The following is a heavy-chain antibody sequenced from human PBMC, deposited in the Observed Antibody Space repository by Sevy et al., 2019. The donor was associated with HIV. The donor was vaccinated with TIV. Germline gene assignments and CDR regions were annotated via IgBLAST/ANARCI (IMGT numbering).Heavy chain of an antibody. CDR3: ASVGVTMIVVVTQRDAFDI. Sequence: ASVKVSCKVSGYTLTELSMHWVRQAPGKGLEWMGGFDPEDGETIYAQKFQGRVTMTEDTSTDTAYMELSSLRSEYTAVYYCASVGVTMIVVVTQRDAFDIWGQGTIVTGSS. CDR2: FDPEDGET. D-gene: IGHD3-22*01. V-gene: IGHV1-24*01. J-gene: IGHJ3*02. CDR1: GYTLTELS.